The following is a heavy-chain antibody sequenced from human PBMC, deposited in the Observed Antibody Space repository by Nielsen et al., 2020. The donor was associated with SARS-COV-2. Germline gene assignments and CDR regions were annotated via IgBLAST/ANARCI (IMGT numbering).Heavy chain of an antibody. CDR3: ARDYPSHYYDSSGYKDWYFDL. V-gene: IGHV3-74*01. D-gene: IGHD3-22*01. J-gene: IGHJ2*01. Sequence: GGSLRLSCAASGFTFSSYWMHWVRQAPGKGLVWVSRINSDGSSTSYADSVKGRFTISRDNAKNTLYLQMNSLRAEDTAVYYCARDYPSHYYDSSGYKDWYFDLWGRGTLVTVSS. CDR2: INSDGSST. CDR1: GFTFSSYW.